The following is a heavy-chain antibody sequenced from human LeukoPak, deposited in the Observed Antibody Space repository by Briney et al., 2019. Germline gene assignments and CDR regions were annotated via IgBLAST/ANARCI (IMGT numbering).Heavy chain of an antibody. Sequence: SETLSLTCTVSGGSISSSYWSWIRQPPGKGLEWIGYFYYSGSTNYNPSLKSRVTISVDTSKNQFSLKLSSVTAADTAVYYCARFNSLLLWFGEGKDYFDYWGQGTLVTVSS. CDR1: GGSISSSY. J-gene: IGHJ4*02. V-gene: IGHV4-59*12. CDR3: ARFNSLLLWFGEGKDYFDY. D-gene: IGHD3-10*01. CDR2: FYYSGST.